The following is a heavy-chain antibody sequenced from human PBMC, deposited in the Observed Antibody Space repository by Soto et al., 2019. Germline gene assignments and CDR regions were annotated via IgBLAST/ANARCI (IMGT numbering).Heavy chain of an antibody. J-gene: IGHJ5*02. CDR3: ARQRYNWNYWQDWFDP. Sequence: QLQLQESGPGLVKPSETLSLTCTVSGGSISSSSYYWGWIRQPPGKGLEWIGSIYYSVSTYYNPSLKSRVTISVDMSKNQFSLKLSSVTAADTAVYYCARQRYNWNYWQDWFDPWGQGTLVTVSS. CDR1: GGSISSSSYY. V-gene: IGHV4-39*01. CDR2: IYYSVST. D-gene: IGHD1-7*01.